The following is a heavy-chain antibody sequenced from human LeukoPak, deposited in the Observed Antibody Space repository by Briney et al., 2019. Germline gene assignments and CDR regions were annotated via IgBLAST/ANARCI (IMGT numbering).Heavy chain of an antibody. CDR1: GFSISSFA. V-gene: IGHV3-23*01. CDR2: ISGSGAST. CDR3: AKDKGWDSSGYFDF. Sequence: PGGSLRLSCAAPGFSISSFAMNWVRQAPGKGLEWVSAISGSGASTYYADSVKGRFTISRDNSKNTLYLQMNSLRAEDTALYYCAKDKGWDSSGYFDFWGQGTPVTVSS. J-gene: IGHJ4*02. D-gene: IGHD3-22*01.